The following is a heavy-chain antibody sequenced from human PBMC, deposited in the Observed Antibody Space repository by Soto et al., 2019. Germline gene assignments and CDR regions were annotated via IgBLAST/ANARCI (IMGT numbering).Heavy chain of an antibody. Sequence: QVQLQQWGAGLLKPSETLSLPCAVYGGSFSGYYWSWIRQPPGKVLELIGEINHSGSTNYNQSLKNRRTISGDTYKNQFSRKLTSVTAADTAVYYCERAWVLDYWGKATLVTVSS. CDR1: GGSFSGYY. CDR3: ERAWVLDY. V-gene: IGHV4-34*01. CDR2: INHSGST. J-gene: IGHJ4*02.